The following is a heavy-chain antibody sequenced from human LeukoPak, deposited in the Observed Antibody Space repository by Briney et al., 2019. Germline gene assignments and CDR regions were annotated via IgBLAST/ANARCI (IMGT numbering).Heavy chain of an antibody. D-gene: IGHD1-26*01. CDR2: IRNKAYGGTT. CDR1: GFTFGDYA. J-gene: IGHJ1*01. Sequence: QPGGSLRLSCTAFGFTFGDYAMTWVRQAPGKGLEWLGFIRNKAYGGTTEYAASVKGRFTISRDDSKSIAHLQMNSLKTEDTAMYYCCRVPTQWAPLPFWGQGTLVTVSS. V-gene: IGHV3-49*04. CDR3: CRVPTQWAPLPF.